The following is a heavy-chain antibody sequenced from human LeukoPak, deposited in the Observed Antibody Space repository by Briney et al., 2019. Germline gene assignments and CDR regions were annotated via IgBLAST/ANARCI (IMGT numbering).Heavy chain of an antibody. CDR3: ARGRDMVRGVIPHYFDY. Sequence: PSETLSLTCTVSGGSISSYYWSWIRQPPGKGPEWIGYIYYSGSTNYNPSLKSRVTISVDTSKNQFSLKLSSETAADTAVYYCARGRDMVRGVIPHYFDYWGQGTLVTVSS. V-gene: IGHV4-59*01. J-gene: IGHJ4*02. CDR2: IYYSGST. D-gene: IGHD3-10*01. CDR1: GGSISSYY.